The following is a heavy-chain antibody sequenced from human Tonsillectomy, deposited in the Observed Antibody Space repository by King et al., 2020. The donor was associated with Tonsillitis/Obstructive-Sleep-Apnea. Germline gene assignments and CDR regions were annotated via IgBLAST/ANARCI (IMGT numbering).Heavy chain of an antibody. Sequence: VQLQQWGAGLLKPSETLSLTCAVYGGSFSGYYWSWIRQPPGKGLEWIGENNHSGSTNYNPSLKSRVTISVDTSKNQFSLKLSSVTAADTAVYYCARGGGIAVAGTHFDYWGQGTLVTVSS. D-gene: IGHD6-19*01. CDR2: NNHSGST. CDR1: GGSFSGYY. V-gene: IGHV4-34*01. J-gene: IGHJ4*02. CDR3: ARGGGIAVAGTHFDY.